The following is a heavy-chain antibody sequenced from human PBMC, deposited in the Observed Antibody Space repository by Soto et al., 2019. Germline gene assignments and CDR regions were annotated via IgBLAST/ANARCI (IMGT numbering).Heavy chain of an antibody. Sequence: ASVKVSCKASGYIFTDYDVNWVRQAPGQGLEWMGWINPKSGGIKYAQKFQGRVTMTTDTFITTAYMELSGLRSDDTAVYYCARPYCGTNSCHNWFDSWGQGTLVTVSS. CDR3: ARPYCGTNSCHNWFDS. V-gene: IGHV1-2*02. CDR1: GYIFTDYD. J-gene: IGHJ5*01. CDR2: INPKSGGI. D-gene: IGHD2-2*01.